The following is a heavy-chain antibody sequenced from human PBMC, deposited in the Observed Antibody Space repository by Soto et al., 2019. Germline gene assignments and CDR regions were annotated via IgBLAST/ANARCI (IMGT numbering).Heavy chain of an antibody. CDR3: GEVLADPTKNTDYDY. D-gene: IGHD3-16*01. CDR1: GGSIYSNDYY. V-gene: IGHV4-39*01. CDR2: IDYNGVT. Sequence: SETLSLTCTVSGGSIYSNDYYWGWIRQPPAKGLEWIGNIDYNGVTSYNPSLKTRVTISRDTSKNQFSLRLTSVTAADTALYYCGEVLADPTKNTDYDYWGPGILVTVSS. J-gene: IGHJ4*02.